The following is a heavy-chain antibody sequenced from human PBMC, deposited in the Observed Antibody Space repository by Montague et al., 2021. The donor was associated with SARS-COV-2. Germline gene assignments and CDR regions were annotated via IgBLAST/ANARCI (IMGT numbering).Heavy chain of an antibody. CDR3: ARVGRQQLVRLTGMDV. CDR2: IYYSGST. J-gene: IGHJ6*02. D-gene: IGHD6-13*01. Sequence: SETLSLTCTVSGGSISSSSYYWVWIRQPPGKGLEWIGSIYYSGSTYYNPSLKSRVTISVDTSKNQFSLKLSSVTAADTAVYSWARVGRQQLVRLTGMDVWGQGTTGTVSS. CDR1: GGSISSSSYY. V-gene: IGHV4-39*07.